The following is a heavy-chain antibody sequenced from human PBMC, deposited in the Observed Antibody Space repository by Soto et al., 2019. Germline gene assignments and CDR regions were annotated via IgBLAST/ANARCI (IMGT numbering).Heavy chain of an antibody. CDR3: ARDRRFLEWLSFAFDI. J-gene: IGHJ3*02. CDR2: ISAYNGNT. CDR1: GYTFTSYG. V-gene: IGHV1-18*01. D-gene: IGHD3-3*01. Sequence: ASVKVSCTASGYTFTSYGISWVRQAPGQGLEWMGWISAYNGNTNYAQKLQGRVTMTTDTSTSTAYMELRSLRSDDTAVYYCARDRRFLEWLSFAFDIWGQGTMVTVSS.